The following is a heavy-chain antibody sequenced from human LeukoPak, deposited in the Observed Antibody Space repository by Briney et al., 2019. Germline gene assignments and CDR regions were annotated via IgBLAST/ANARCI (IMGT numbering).Heavy chain of an antibody. V-gene: IGHV3-23*01. D-gene: IGHD3-10*01. CDR3: AKDYYGSGSHAVDT. Sequence: GGSLRLSCAASGFTFSDYGMSWVRQAPGKGLEWVSTITDGGEPYYADSVKGRFTISRDNSQDTLDLQMDSLRVEDMAIYYCAKDYYGSGSHAVDTWGQGTVVTVSS. CDR1: GFTFSDYG. CDR2: ITDGGEP. J-gene: IGHJ3*02.